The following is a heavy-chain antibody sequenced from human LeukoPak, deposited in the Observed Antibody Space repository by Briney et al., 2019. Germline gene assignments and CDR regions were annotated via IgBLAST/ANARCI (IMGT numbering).Heavy chain of an antibody. J-gene: IGHJ4*02. D-gene: IGHD3-9*01. Sequence: KAEGSLRLSCAASGFTFNTFNMNWVRQAPGKGLEWVSSITSGGDYIYYADSVKGRFTTSRDNAKNSLSLQLNSLRVEDTAVYYCARGHYDVLAASYKWTPDYWGQGTLVTVSS. CDR1: GFTFNTFN. V-gene: IGHV3-21*01. CDR3: ARGHYDVLAASYKWTPDY. CDR2: ITSGGDYI.